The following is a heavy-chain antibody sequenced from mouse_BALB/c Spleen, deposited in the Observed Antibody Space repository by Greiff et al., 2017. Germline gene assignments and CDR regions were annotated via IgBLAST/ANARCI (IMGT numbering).Heavy chain of an antibody. J-gene: IGHJ4*01. CDR3: AKKGLWYGSREGYAMDY. Sequence: QVQLQQSGAELARPGASVKMSCKASGYTFTSYTMHWVKQRPGQGLEWIGYINPSSGYTNYNQKFKDKATLTADKSSSTAYMQLSSLTSEDSAVYYCAKKGLWYGSREGYAMDYWGQGTSVTVSS. D-gene: IGHD1-1*01. V-gene: IGHV1-4*01. CDR1: GYTFTSYT. CDR2: INPSSGYT.